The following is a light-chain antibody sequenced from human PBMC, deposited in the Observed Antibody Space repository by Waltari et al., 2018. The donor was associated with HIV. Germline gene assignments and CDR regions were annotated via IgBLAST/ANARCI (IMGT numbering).Light chain of an antibody. CDR1: SSDVGRYDY. J-gene: IGLJ2*01. V-gene: IGLV2-8*01. Sequence: QSALTQPPSASGSLGQSVTISCTGSSSDVGRYDYVSWYQQHPAKAPKLLIFEVNKRPSGVPDRFSGSKSGNTASLTVSGLQAEDEAEYSCSSYAGINPVIFGGGTTLTGL. CDR2: EVN. CDR3: SSYAGINPVI.